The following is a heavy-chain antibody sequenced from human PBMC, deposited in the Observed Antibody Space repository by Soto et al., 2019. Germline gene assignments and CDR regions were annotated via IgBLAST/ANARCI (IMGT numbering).Heavy chain of an antibody. Sequence: QVQLVQSGGEVKKPGASVKVSCKASGYTFTIYGINWVRQAPGQGLEWMGWISPDNGNTNYAQKLPGRVTMTTDTPTSTAYMELRSLRSDDTAVYYCARALGYSGYAGMDVWGQGTTVTVSS. CDR1: GYTFTIYG. CDR3: ARALGYSGYAGMDV. CDR2: ISPDNGNT. V-gene: IGHV1-18*01. D-gene: IGHD5-12*01. J-gene: IGHJ6*02.